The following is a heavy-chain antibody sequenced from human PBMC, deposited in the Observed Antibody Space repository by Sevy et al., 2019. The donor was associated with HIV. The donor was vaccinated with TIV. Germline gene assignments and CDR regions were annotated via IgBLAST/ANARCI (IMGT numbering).Heavy chain of an antibody. D-gene: IGHD3-16*01. CDR2: INPNSGDT. V-gene: IGHV1-2*02. CDR3: ASFANAADTQDY. J-gene: IGHJ4*02. Sequence: ASVKVSCKASGYNFTDYYIHWVRQAPGQGLEWMGWINPNSGDTNYAQKFQDRVTMTRDTSISTAYMELSRLRSDDTAVFYCASFANAADTQDYWGQGTLVTVSS. CDR1: GYNFTDYY.